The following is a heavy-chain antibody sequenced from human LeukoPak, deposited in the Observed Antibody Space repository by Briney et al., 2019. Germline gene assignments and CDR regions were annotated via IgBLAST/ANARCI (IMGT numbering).Heavy chain of an antibody. CDR2: IYYSGST. Sequence: PETLSLTCTVSGGSISSYYWSWIRQPPGKGLEWIGYIYYSGSTNYNPSLKSRVTISVDTSKNQFSLKLSSVTAADTAVYYCARALYSSSFYYYYYMDVWGKGTTVTVSS. CDR1: GGSISSYY. CDR3: ARALYSSSFYYYYYMDV. V-gene: IGHV4-59*01. J-gene: IGHJ6*03. D-gene: IGHD6-6*01.